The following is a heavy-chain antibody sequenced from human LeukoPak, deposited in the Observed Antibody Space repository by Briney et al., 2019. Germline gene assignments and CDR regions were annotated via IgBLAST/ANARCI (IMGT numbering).Heavy chain of an antibody. CDR2: IKVDGTEK. Sequence: GGSLRLSCAASGFTFSSYNLNWVRQAPGKGLEWVADIKVDGTEKNYVDSVKGRLTISRDNAKNSLYLQMNSLRTEDTAVYYCARGGRNIDSWGQGTLVTVSS. J-gene: IGHJ4*02. CDR3: ARGGRNIDS. V-gene: IGHV3-7*01. CDR1: GFTFSSYN. D-gene: IGHD4-11*01.